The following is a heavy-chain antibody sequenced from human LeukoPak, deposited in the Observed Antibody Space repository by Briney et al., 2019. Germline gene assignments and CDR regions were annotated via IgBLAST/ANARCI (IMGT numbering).Heavy chain of an antibody. J-gene: IGHJ1*01. D-gene: IGHD6-13*01. Sequence: SETLSLTCTVSGGSISSYYWSWIRQPPGKGLEWIGYMSNNGSTDYSPSLKSRVHISVDTSKNQFSLKLSSVTAADTAVYYCARGTETPSWFLQYWGQGTLVTVSS. CDR1: GGSISSYY. V-gene: IGHV4-59*01. CDR2: MSNNGST. CDR3: ARGTETPSWFLQY.